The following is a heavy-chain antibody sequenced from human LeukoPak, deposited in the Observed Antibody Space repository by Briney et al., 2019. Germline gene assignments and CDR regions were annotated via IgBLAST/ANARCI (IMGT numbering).Heavy chain of an antibody. CDR3: AKDQYSSGWREFDY. CDR1: GFTFSSYA. D-gene: IGHD6-19*01. Sequence: PGGSLRLSCAASGFTFSSYAMSWVRQAPGKGLEWVSTISAGGGTTYYADSVKGRFTISRDSSKITLYLQMNSLRAEDTAVYYCAKDQYSSGWREFDYWGQGTLVTVSS. CDR2: ISAGGGTT. V-gene: IGHV3-23*01. J-gene: IGHJ4*02.